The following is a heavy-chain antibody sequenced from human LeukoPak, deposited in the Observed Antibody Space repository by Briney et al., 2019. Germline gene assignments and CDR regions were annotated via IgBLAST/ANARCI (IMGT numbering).Heavy chain of an antibody. Sequence: PGGSLRLSCSGSGFTFGFHGVHWVRQAPGKGLEWVAVISSDGTDQRYADSMKDRSSISRDNSKNTVSLQMHSLRVEDTAVYYCARGPPLFDPWGQGTLVTVSS. J-gene: IGHJ5*02. V-gene: IGHV3-30-3*01. CDR3: ARGPPLFDP. CDR2: ISSDGTDQ. CDR1: GFTFGFHG.